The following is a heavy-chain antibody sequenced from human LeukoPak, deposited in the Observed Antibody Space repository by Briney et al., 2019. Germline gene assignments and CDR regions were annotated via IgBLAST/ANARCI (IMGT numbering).Heavy chain of an antibody. CDR3: QSRFLEWLLDY. Sequence: SETLSLTCTVSGGSISSSSYYWGWIRQPPGKGLEWIGSIYDTGSTFYNPSLKSRVIISVDTSKNQFSLKLSSVTAADTAVYYCQSRFLEWLLDYWGQGTLVTASS. CDR2: IYDTGST. J-gene: IGHJ4*02. CDR1: GGSISSSSYY. V-gene: IGHV4-39*01. D-gene: IGHD3-3*01.